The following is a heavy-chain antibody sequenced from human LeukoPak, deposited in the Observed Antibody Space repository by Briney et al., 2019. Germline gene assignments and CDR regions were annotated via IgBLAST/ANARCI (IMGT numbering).Heavy chain of an antibody. V-gene: IGHV3-30*04. CDR2: ISYDGSNK. CDR3: ASILGGATTDFDY. D-gene: IGHD1-26*01. J-gene: IGHJ4*02. Sequence: GGPLRLSCAASGFTFSSYAMHWVRQAPGKGLEWVAVISYDGSNKYYADSVKGRFTISRDNFKNTLYLQMNSLRVEDKAVYYCASILGGATTDFDYWGQGTLVIVSS. CDR1: GFTFSSYA.